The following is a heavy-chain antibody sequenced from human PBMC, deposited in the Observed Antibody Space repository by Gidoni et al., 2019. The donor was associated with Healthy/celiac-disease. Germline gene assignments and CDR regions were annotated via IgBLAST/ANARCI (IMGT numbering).Heavy chain of an antibody. CDR2: ISSSSSYI. D-gene: IGHD3-22*01. V-gene: IGHV3-21*01. J-gene: IGHJ6*02. CDR1: GFTVGSSS. Sequence: EVQLVESGGGLVKPGGSLRLSCAASGFTVGSSSRTWVRQAPGKGLEWVSSISSSSSYIYYADSVKGRFTISRDNANNSLYLQMNSLRAEDTAVYYCARYYYDSSGYLEYYYYGMDVWGQGTTVTVSS. CDR3: ARYYYDSSGYLEYYYYGMDV.